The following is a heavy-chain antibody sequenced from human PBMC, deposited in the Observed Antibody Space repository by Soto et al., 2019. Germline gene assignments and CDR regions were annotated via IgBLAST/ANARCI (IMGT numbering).Heavy chain of an antibody. D-gene: IGHD1-1*01. J-gene: IGHJ4*02. CDR3: ARGSRWKTNCAFDY. Sequence: PSETLSLTCAVYGGSFSDYYWNWIRQPPGKGLEWIGEINHSGSTNYNPSLKSRVTISVDTSKNQFSLKLSSVTAADTAVYYCARGSRWKTNCAFDYWGQGTLVTVSS. V-gene: IGHV4-34*01. CDR1: GGSFSDYY. CDR2: INHSGST.